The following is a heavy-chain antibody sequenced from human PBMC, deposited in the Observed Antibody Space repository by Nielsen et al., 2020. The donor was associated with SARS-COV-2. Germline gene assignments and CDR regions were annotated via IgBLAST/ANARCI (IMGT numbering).Heavy chain of an antibody. D-gene: IGHD5-18*01. CDR1: GYTFTSYY. CDR3: AAVDTAMVTQGPYYYYGMDV. CDR2: INPSGGST. J-gene: IGHJ6*02. V-gene: IGHV1-46*01. Sequence: ASVKVSCKASGYTFTSYYMHWVRQAPGQGLEWMGIINPSGGSTSYAQKFQGRVTMTRDTSISTAYMELSRLRSDDTAVYYCAAVDTAMVTQGPYYYYGMDVWGQGTTVTVSS.